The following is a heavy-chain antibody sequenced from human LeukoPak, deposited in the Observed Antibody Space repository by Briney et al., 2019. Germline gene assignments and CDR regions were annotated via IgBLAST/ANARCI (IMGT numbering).Heavy chain of an antibody. D-gene: IGHD1-26*01. V-gene: IGHV3-66*01. CDR2: IESSGDM. Sequence: GGSLRLSCAAAGFTVSGNHMSWLHQSPEKGLEWVAIIESSGDMVYANSVKGRFTISRDNSKNTVSLQLNSLRAEDTAMYYCARATYSRYWYFDPWGRGTLVTVSS. CDR3: ARATYSRYWYFDP. CDR1: GFTVSGNH. J-gene: IGHJ2*01.